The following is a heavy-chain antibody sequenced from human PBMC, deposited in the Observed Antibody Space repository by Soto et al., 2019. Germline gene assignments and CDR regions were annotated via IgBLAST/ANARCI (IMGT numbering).Heavy chain of an antibody. Sequence: PGGSLRLSCVASGFSFSTYAMSWGRQAPGKGLEWVSGISAGGGNTYYADSVGGRFTISRDNSKNTLYLQISSLRAEDTALYYCAKHFEYQLLSWFDPWGQGTLVTVSS. CDR2: ISAGGGNT. CDR3: AKHFEYQLLSWFDP. J-gene: IGHJ5*02. D-gene: IGHD2-2*01. V-gene: IGHV3-23*01. CDR1: GFSFSTYA.